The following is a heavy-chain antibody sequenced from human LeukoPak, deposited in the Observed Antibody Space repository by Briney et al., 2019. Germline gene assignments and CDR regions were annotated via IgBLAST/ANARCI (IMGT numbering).Heavy chain of an antibody. CDR1: GFPFSDYV. CDR2: IRYDGNNK. CDR3: AKGGKYDILTGYRRSRLLGDF. Sequence: GGSLRLSCAASGFPFSDYVMHWVRQAPGKGLEWVAVIRYDGNNKYYADSVKGRFIISRDNSKNTLFLQMNSLRPEDTAVYYCAKGGKYDILTGYRRSRLLGDFWGQGTLVTVSS. J-gene: IGHJ4*02. D-gene: IGHD3-9*01. V-gene: IGHV3-30*02.